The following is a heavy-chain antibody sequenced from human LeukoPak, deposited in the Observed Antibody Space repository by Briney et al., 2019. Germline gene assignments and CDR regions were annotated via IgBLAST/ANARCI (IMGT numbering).Heavy chain of an antibody. V-gene: IGHV1-18*01. J-gene: IGHJ4*02. D-gene: IGHD3-22*01. CDR1: SYTFTSYG. Sequence: ASVKVSCKASSYTFTSYGISWVRQAPGQGLEWMGWISVYNGNTNYAQKVQGRVTVTTDTSTSTAYMELRSLRSDDTAVYYCARVGATYFYDSTGYYDSGVFDFWGQGTLVTVSS. CDR3: ARVGATYFYDSTGYYDSGVFDF. CDR2: ISVYNGNT.